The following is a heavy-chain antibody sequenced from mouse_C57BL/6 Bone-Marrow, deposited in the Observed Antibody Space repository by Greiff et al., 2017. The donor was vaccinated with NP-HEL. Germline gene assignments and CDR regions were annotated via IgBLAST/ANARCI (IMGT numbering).Heavy chain of an antibody. CDR2: IWTGGGT. V-gene: IGHV2-9-1*01. CDR1: GFSLTSYA. CDR3: ARTYYGSFYAMDY. Sequence: VKLQESGPGLVAPSQSLSITCTVSGFSLTSYAISWVRQPPGKGLEWLGVIWTGGGTNYNSALKSRLSISKDNSKSQVFLKMNSLQTDDTARYYCARTYYGSFYAMDYWGQGTSVTVSS. J-gene: IGHJ4*01. D-gene: IGHD1-1*01.